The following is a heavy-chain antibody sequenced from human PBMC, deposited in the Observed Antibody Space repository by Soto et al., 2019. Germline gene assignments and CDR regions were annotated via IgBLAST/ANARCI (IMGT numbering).Heavy chain of an antibody. CDR2: ISYDGSNK. Sequence: GWSLRLSCAASGFTFSSYGMHWVRQAPGKGLEWVAVISYDGSNKYYADSVKGRFTISRENSKNTLYLQMNSLRAEDTAVYYCAKDLGGTLDYWGQGTLVPVSS. CDR3: AKDLGGTLDY. V-gene: IGHV3-30*18. CDR1: GFTFSSYG. J-gene: IGHJ4*02. D-gene: IGHD6-19*01.